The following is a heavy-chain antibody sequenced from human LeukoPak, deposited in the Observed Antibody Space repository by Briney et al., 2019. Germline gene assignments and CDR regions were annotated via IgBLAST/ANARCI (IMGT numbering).Heavy chain of an antibody. Sequence: HGGSLKISCKHSGYSFTSYWIGWVRQMPGKGLEWMGLIYAADSDTRYGPSFQGQVTISADKSISTAYLLWSSLEASDTAMYYCATTLAGSYGWYYWGQGTLVTVSS. CDR1: GYSFTSYW. J-gene: IGHJ4*02. CDR3: ATTLAGSYGWYY. D-gene: IGHD5-18*01. CDR2: IYAADSDT. V-gene: IGHV5-51*01.